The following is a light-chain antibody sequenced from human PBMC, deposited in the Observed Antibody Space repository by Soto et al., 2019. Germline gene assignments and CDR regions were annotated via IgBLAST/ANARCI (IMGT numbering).Light chain of an antibody. J-gene: IGLJ1*01. CDR3: SSYTSSSSYV. CDR1: SSDVGGYNY. Sequence: QSVLTQPVSVSGSPGQSITISCTGTSSDVGGYNYVSWYQQHPGKAPKLMIYDVSNRPSGVSNRFSGSKSGNTASLTISGLQAEDEADYYCSSYTSSSSYVFGTGTKVT. V-gene: IGLV2-14*01. CDR2: DVS.